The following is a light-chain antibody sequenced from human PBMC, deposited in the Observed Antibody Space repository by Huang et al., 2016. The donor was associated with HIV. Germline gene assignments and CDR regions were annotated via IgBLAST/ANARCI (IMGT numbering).Light chain of an antibody. CDR3: QQYSRYPET. CDR1: QRISTW. J-gene: IGKJ1*01. CDR2: KAV. Sequence: DIQMTQSPSTLSASVGDRVTITCRASQRISTWLAWYQQKPGKAPKLLIYKAVSLQMGVPSRFSGSGSGTEFTLTITSLQPEDFATYYCQQYSRYPETFGQGTKVEIK. V-gene: IGKV1-5*03.